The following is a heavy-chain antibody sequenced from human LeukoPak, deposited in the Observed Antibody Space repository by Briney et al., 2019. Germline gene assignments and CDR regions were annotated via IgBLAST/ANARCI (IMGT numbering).Heavy chain of an antibody. CDR1: GYTLTELS. Sequence: GASVKVSCKVSGYTLTELSMHWVRQAPGKGLEWMGGFDPEDGETIYAQKFQGRVTMTEGTSTDTAYMELSSLRSEDTAVYYCATVSIAAAGSSPEGWFDPWGQGTLVTVSS. CDR3: ATVSIAAAGSSPEGWFDP. D-gene: IGHD6-13*01. V-gene: IGHV1-24*01. CDR2: FDPEDGET. J-gene: IGHJ5*02.